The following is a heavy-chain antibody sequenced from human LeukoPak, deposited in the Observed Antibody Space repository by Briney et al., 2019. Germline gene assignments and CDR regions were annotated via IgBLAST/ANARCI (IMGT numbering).Heavy chain of an antibody. CDR2: INPNSGGT. J-gene: IGHJ3*02. D-gene: IGHD2-2*01. CDR1: GYTFTGYY. V-gene: IGHV1-2*02. Sequence: ASVKVSCKASGYTFTGYYMHWVRQAPGQGLEWMGWINPNSGGTNYAQKFQGRVTMTRDTSISTAYMELSRLRSDDTAVYYCAGPLPAAFGTDAFDIWGQGTMVTVSS. CDR3: AGPLPAAFGTDAFDI.